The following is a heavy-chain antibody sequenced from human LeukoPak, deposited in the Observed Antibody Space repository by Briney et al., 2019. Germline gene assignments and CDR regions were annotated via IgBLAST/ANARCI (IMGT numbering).Heavy chain of an antibody. D-gene: IGHD5-12*01. CDR3: ARGAHHIDVVETPPFDY. V-gene: IGHV3-30*03. J-gene: IGHJ4*02. CDR2: ISYHGTNK. Sequence: LSLTCAVYGGSFSGYYWSWIRQPPGKGLEGVAVISYHGTNKYYADSVKGRFTISRDNSKNTLYLQMNSLRGEATAVYYCARGAHHIDVVETPPFDYWGQGTLVTVSS. CDR1: GGSFSGYY.